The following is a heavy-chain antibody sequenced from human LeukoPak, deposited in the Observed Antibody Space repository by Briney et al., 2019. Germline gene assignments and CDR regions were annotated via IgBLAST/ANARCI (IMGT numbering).Heavy chain of an antibody. CDR3: ARDSGDLFDY. Sequence: SQTLSLTCTVSGGSISSGGYYWSWIRQHPGKGLEWIGYIYYSGTTYYNPSLKSRVTISVDTSKNQFSPKLSSVTAADTAVYYCARDSGDLFDYWGQGTLVTVSS. D-gene: IGHD2-21*02. J-gene: IGHJ4*02. V-gene: IGHV4-31*03. CDR1: GGSISSGGYY. CDR2: IYYSGTT.